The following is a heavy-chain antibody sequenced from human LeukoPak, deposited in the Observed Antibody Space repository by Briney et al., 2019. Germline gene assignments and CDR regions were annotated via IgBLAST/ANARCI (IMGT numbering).Heavy chain of an antibody. CDR2: IYYSGST. V-gene: IGHV4-39*07. CDR3: ARVGRGAGLDP. CDR1: GGSISSSSYY. Sequence: SETLSLTCTVSGGSISSSSYYWGWIRQPPGKGLEWIGSIYYSGSTYYNPSLKSRVTISVDTSKNQFSLKLSSVTAADTAVYYCARVGRGAGLDPWGQGTLVTVSS. J-gene: IGHJ5*02.